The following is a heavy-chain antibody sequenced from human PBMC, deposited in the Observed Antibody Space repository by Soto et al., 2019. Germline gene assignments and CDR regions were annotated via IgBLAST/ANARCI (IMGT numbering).Heavy chain of an antibody. V-gene: IGHV1-8*01. CDR3: ARGVTGRVFAEFDP. Sequence: GASVKVSCKASGYTFTSYDINWVRQATGQGFEWMGWMNPNSGNTGYAQKFQGRVTMTRNTSISTAYMELSSLRSEDTAVYYCARGVTGRVFAEFDPWGQGTLVTVSS. J-gene: IGHJ5*02. CDR2: MNPNSGNT. D-gene: IGHD1-20*01. CDR1: GYTFTSYD.